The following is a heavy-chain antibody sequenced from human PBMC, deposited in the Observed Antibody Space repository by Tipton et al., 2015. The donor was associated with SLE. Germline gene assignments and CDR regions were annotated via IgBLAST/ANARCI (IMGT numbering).Heavy chain of an antibody. CDR1: GYTFTSFD. J-gene: IGHJ4*02. CDR2: MNPNSGNT. Sequence: QVQLAQSGAEVKKPGASVKVSCKASGYTFTSFDINWVRQATGQGLEWMGWMNPNSGNTAYAQKFQGRVTMTRDTSISTAYMELSSLRSEDTAVYYCARAPPQLGFDYWDQGTLVTVSS. CDR3: ARAPPQLGFDY. V-gene: IGHV1-8*01. D-gene: IGHD5-24*01.